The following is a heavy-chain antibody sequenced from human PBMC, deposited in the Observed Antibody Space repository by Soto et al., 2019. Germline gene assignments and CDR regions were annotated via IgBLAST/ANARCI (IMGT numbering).Heavy chain of an antibody. V-gene: IGHV3-30*03. CDR3: ARASSAQVYYYYGMDV. CDR1: GFTFSNFA. Sequence: QVQLVESGGGVVQPGRSLRLSCAASGFTFSNFAMHWVRQAPGKGLEWVAVISYDGSNKCHTDSVKGRFTISRDNSKNPLYVQMNSLRTEDTAVYYCARASSAQVYYYYGMDVWGQGTRVTGSS. J-gene: IGHJ6*02. D-gene: IGHD3-10*01. CDR2: ISYDGSNK.